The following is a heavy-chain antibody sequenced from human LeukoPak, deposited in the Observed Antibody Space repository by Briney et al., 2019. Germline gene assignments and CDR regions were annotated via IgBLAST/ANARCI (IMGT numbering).Heavy chain of an antibody. V-gene: IGHV1-18*01. CDR3: ARGPIIDIVVIPAAADYYHMDV. Sequence: GASVKVSCKASGGTFSSYGISWVRQAPGQGLEWMGWISAYNGNTRYAQKLQGRVTMTTDSSTSTAYMELRSLRSDDTAVYYCARGPIIDIVVIPAAADYYHMDVWGKGTTVTVSS. CDR1: GGTFSSYG. CDR2: ISAYNGNT. J-gene: IGHJ6*03. D-gene: IGHD2-2*01.